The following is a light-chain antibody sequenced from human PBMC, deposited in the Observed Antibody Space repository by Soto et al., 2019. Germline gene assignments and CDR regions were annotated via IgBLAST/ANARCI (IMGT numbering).Light chain of an antibody. J-gene: IGKJ4*01. Sequence: EIVLTQSPGTLSLSPGERATLSCRASQSVSSSYLAWYQQKPGQAPRLLIYGASSRATGIPDRFSGSGSATDFTLTISRLEPEDFVVYYCQQYDSSPLTFGGGTKVEIK. CDR3: QQYDSSPLT. CDR2: GAS. CDR1: QSVSSSY. V-gene: IGKV3-20*01.